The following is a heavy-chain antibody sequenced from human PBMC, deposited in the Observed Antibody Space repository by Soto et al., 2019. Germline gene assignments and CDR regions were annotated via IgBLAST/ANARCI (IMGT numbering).Heavy chain of an antibody. V-gene: IGHV4-34*01. CDR3: ARLPHDGYNYDFDY. J-gene: IGHJ4*02. CDR1: GGSFSGYY. Sequence: SETLSLTCAVYGGSFSGYYWSWIRQPPGKGLEWIGEINHSGSTNYSPSFQGQVTISADKSISTAYLQWSSLKASDTAMYYCARLPHDGYNYDFDYWGQGTLVTVSS. CDR2: INHSGST. D-gene: IGHD5-12*01.